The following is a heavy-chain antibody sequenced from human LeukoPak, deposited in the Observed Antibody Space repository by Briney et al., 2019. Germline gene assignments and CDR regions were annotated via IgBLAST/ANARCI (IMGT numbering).Heavy chain of an antibody. Sequence: ESLKISCKGSGYSFNIYWIAWVRQMPGKGLEWMGIIYPGDSDTRYSPSFQGQVTISADKSISTAYLQWSSLKASDTAMYYCARHPPNYGDYWGDYWGQGTLVTVSS. CDR3: ARHPPNYGDYWGDY. D-gene: IGHD4-17*01. J-gene: IGHJ4*02. CDR1: GYSFNIYW. CDR2: IYPGDSDT. V-gene: IGHV5-51*01.